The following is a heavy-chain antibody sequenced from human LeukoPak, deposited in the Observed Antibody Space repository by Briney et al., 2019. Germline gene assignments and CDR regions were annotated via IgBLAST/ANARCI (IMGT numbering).Heavy chain of an antibody. CDR3: ARLYGSYFNY. J-gene: IGHJ4*02. CDR2: IYPSDSDT. Sequence: GESLKISCKGSGYTFSTNWIGWVRPMPGKGLEWMGIIYPSDSDTRYSPSFQGQVTISADKSISTAYLQWSSLKASDTAMYYCARLYGSYFNYWGQGTLVTVSS. D-gene: IGHD3-10*01. CDR1: GYTFSTNW. V-gene: IGHV5-51*01.